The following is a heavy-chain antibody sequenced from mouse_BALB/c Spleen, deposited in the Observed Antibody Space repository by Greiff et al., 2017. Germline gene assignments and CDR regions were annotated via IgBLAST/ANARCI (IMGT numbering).Heavy chain of an antibody. CDR3: ARTSRSTMITWFAY. V-gene: IGHV5-4*02. D-gene: IGHD2-4*01. Sequence: EVQLVESGGGLVKPGGSLKLSCAASGFTFSDYYMYWVRQTPEKRLEWVATISDGGSYTYYPDSVKGRFTISRDNAKNNLYLQMSSLKSEDTAMYYCARTSRSTMITWFAYWGQGTLVTVSA. CDR1: GFTFSDYY. CDR2: ISDGGSYT. J-gene: IGHJ3*01.